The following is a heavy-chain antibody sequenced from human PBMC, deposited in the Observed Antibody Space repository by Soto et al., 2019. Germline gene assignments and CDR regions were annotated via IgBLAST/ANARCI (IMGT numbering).Heavy chain of an antibody. CDR2: INPSGGST. V-gene: IGHV1-46*01. CDR3: ARRGACISTSFSLDY. D-gene: IGHD2-2*01. CDR1: GYTFTSYY. Sequence: QVQLVQSGAEVKKPGASVKVSCKASGYTFTSYYIHWVRQAPGQGLEWMGIINPSGGSTTYAQKFQGRVTMTRDTSTRTVYMELSSMRSEDTAVYYCARRGACISTSFSLDYWGQGTLVTVSS. J-gene: IGHJ4*02.